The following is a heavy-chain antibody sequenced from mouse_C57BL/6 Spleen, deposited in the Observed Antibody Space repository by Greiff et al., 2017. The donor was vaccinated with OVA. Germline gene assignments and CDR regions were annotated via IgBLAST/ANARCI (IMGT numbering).Heavy chain of an antibody. J-gene: IGHJ3*01. CDR3: ARPVYDYDGTSWCAY. D-gene: IGHD2-4*01. V-gene: IGHV5-17*01. Sequence: EVKLMESGGGLVKPGGSLKLSCAASGFTFSDYGMHWVRQAPEKGLEWVAYISSGSSTIYYADTVKGRFTISRDNAKNTLFLQMTSLRSEDTAMYYCARPVYDYDGTSWCAYWGQGTLVTVSA. CDR1: GFTFSDYG. CDR2: ISSGSSTI.